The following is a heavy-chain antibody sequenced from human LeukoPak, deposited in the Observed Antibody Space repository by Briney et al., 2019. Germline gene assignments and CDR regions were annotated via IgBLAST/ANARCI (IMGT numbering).Heavy chain of an antibody. CDR2: ISAYNGNT. J-gene: IGHJ4*02. CDR1: GYTFTSYC. CDR3: AREGPYYDIPTVLVSPQFDY. D-gene: IGHD3-9*01. V-gene: IGHV1-18*01. Sequence: GASVKVSCKASGYTFTSYCISWVRQAPAQGLEWMGWISAYNGNTNYAQKLQGRVTMTTHTSTSTAYMELRSLRSDDTAVYYCAREGPYYDIPTVLVSPQFDYWGQGTLVTVSS.